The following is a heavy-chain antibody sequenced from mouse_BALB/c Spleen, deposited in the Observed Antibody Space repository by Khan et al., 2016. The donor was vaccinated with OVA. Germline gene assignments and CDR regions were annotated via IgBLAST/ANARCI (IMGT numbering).Heavy chain of an antibody. CDR1: GFSLTTYG. CDR2: IWAGGST. J-gene: IGHJ4*01. Sequence: QVQLKESGPGLVAPSQSLSITCTVSGFSLTTYGVNWVRQPPGKGLEWRGVIWAGGSTNYNSALLSRLSISKDTSKSQVCLKMNSLQTDDTAMYYCARVYDPYYAMDYWGQGTSVTVSS. D-gene: IGHD2-3*01. CDR3: ARVYDPYYAMDY. V-gene: IGHV2-9*02.